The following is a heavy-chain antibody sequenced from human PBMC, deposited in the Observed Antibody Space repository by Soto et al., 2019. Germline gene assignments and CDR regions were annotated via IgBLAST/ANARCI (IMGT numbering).Heavy chain of an antibody. Sequence: QVQLQQWGAGLLKPSETLSITCAVYGVSFSGYYWSWIRQPPGKGLEWIGQINHSGSTNYNPSLKSRVTISVDTSKNQFSLKLSSVTAADTAVYYCARTSRFDYWGQGTLVTVSS. CDR3: ARTSRFDY. J-gene: IGHJ4*02. D-gene: IGHD6-6*01. CDR2: INHSGST. V-gene: IGHV4-34*01. CDR1: GVSFSGYY.